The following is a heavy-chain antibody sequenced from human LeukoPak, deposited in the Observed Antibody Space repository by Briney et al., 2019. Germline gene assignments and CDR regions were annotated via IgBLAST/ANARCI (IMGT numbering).Heavy chain of an antibody. CDR1: GFTFSTYG. J-gene: IGHJ4*02. V-gene: IGHV3-30*02. CDR3: AKEARDWNYRGGFFDY. Sequence: GSLRLSCAASGFTFSTYGMHWVRQAPGKGLEWVAFIRYDGSNKYYADSVKGRFTISRDNSKNTVYLQMNSLRAEDTAVYYCAKEARDWNYRGGFFDYWGQGTLVTVSS. D-gene: IGHD1-7*01. CDR2: IRYDGSNK.